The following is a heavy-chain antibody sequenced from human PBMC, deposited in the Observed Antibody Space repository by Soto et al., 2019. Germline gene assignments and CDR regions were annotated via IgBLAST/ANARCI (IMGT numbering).Heavy chain of an antibody. Sequence: SEILSLTCAVSGGSISSGGYSWSWIRQPPGKGLEWIGYIYHSGSTYYNPSLKSRVTISVDRSKNQFSLKLSSVTAADTAVYYRARGINAADGFIRGIHNHYGMDVWGQGTTVTVSS. D-gene: IGHD6-25*01. CDR1: GGSISSGGYS. CDR3: ARGINAADGFIRGIHNHYGMDV. J-gene: IGHJ6*02. CDR2: IYHSGST. V-gene: IGHV4-30-2*01.